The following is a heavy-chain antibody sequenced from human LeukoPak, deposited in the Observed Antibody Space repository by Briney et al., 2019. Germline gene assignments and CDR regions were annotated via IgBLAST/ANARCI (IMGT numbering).Heavy chain of an antibody. CDR2: INSDGNSS. Sequence: GGSLRLSCAASGFTFSSYWMHWVRQVPGKGLVWVSRINSDGNSSRYADSVKGRFTISRDNAKNTLYLQMNSLRAEDMAVYYCARDNQGVDVWGQGTTVIVS. D-gene: IGHD1-14*01. CDR3: ARDNQGVDV. J-gene: IGHJ6*02. CDR1: GFTFSSYW. V-gene: IGHV3-74*01.